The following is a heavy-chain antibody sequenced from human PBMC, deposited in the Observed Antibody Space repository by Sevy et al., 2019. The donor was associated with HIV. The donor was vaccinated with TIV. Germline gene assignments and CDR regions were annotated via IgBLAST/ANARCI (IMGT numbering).Heavy chain of an antibody. V-gene: IGHV1-69*13. CDR1: GGTFSSYA. J-gene: IGHJ4*02. CDR2: IIPIFGTA. Sequence: ASVKVSCKASGGTFSSYAISLVRQAPGQGLEWMGGIIPIFGTANYAQKFQGRVTITADESTSTAYMELSSLRSEDTTVYYCARDSETDGYNLLGYWGQGTLGTVSS. CDR3: ARDSETDGYNLLGY. D-gene: IGHD5-12*01.